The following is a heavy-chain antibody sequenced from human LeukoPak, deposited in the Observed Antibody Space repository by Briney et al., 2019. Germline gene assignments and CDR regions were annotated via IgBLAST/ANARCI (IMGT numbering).Heavy chain of an antibody. V-gene: IGHV3-7*01. CDR1: GFTFSSYW. Sequence: GGSLRLSCAASGFTFSSYWMSWVRQAPGKGLEWVANIKQDGSEKYYVASVKGRFTISRDKPKNSLYLQMNSLRAEDTAVYYCARWSRVGSGLYYIDDWGQGTLVTVSS. D-gene: IGHD6-25*01. J-gene: IGHJ4*02. CDR2: IKQDGSEK. CDR3: ARWSRVGSGLYYIDD.